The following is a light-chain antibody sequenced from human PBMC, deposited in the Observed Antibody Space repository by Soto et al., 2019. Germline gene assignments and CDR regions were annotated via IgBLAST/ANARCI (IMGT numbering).Light chain of an antibody. Sequence: EIVLTQSPGTLSLSPGQRATLSCRASQSVSSSSLAWYQQKPGQTPRLLIYGASSRATGIPDRFSGSGSGTDFTLTISRLEPEDFAVYYCQQYGSSPLTFGAGTKVEIK. CDR2: GAS. CDR1: QSVSSSS. CDR3: QQYGSSPLT. V-gene: IGKV3-20*01. J-gene: IGKJ4*01.